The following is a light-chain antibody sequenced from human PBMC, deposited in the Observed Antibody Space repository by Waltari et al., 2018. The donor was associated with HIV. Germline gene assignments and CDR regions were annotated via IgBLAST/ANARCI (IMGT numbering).Light chain of an antibody. CDR1: ALSKRY. J-gene: IGLJ1*01. CDR3: QVADSSGTYV. V-gene: IGLV3-25*03. CDR2: RDN. Sequence: SYDLTQPPSVSVSPGQTARINCSGDALSKRYVYWYQQKPGQAPVMVIYRDNERPSGIPERFSGSSSETTVTLSISGVQAEDEADYYCQVADSSGTYVFGTGTKVTVL.